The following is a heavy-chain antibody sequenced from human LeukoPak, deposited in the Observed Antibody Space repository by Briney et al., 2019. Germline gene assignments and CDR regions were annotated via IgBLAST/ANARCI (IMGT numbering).Heavy chain of an antibody. V-gene: IGHV1-69*04. CDR1: GGTFSSYA. CDR3: ARDRADYYYDSSGYYSSPHFDY. CDR2: IIPILGIA. Sequence: GASVKVSCKASGGTFSSYAISWVRQAPGQGLEWMGRIIPILGIANYAQKFQGRVTITADKSTSTAYMELSSLRSEDTAVYYCARDRADYYYDSSGYYSSPHFDYWGQGTLVTVSS. D-gene: IGHD3-22*01. J-gene: IGHJ4*02.